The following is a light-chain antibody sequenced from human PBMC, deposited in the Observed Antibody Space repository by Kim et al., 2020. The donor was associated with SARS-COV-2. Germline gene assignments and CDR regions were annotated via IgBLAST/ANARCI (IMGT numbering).Light chain of an antibody. Sequence: ASVGDRVTITCRASQSILSYLNWYQHKPGKAPKLLIYAASSLQSGVPSRFSGSGSGTDFTLTISSLQPEDFATYYCQQSYSTPRTFGQGTKVEIK. CDR1: QSILSY. CDR3: QQSYSTPRT. CDR2: AAS. V-gene: IGKV1-39*01. J-gene: IGKJ1*01.